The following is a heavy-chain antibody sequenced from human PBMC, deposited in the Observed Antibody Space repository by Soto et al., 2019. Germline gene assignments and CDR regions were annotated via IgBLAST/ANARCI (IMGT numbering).Heavy chain of an antibody. D-gene: IGHD2-15*01. Sequence: GASVKVSCKASGYTFTSYYMHWVRQAPGQGLEWMGIINPSGGSTSYAQKFQGRVTVTRDTSTSTVYMELSSLRSEDTAVSYCARDQTVVTPGATGGSVELLYYYYGMDVWGQGTTVTVSS. CDR1: GYTFTSYY. CDR3: ARDQTVVTPGATGGSVELLYYYYGMDV. J-gene: IGHJ6*02. V-gene: IGHV1-46*01. CDR2: INPSGGST.